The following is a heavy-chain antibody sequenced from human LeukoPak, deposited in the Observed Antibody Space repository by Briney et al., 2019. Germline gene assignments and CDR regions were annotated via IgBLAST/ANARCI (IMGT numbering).Heavy chain of an antibody. Sequence: ESGPTLVKPAQTLTLTCTFSGFSLSTSGVGVGWIRQPPGKALEWPALIYWNDDKRYSPSLKSRLTITKDTSKNQVVLTMTNMDPVDTATYYCAHLADFWSGYFYFDYWGQGTLVTVSS. CDR3: AHLADFWSGYFYFDY. CDR1: GFSLSTSGVG. D-gene: IGHD3-3*01. V-gene: IGHV2-5*01. CDR2: IYWNDDK. J-gene: IGHJ4*02.